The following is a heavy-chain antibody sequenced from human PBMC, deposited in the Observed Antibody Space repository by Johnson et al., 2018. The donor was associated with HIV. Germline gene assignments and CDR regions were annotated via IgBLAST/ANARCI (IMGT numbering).Heavy chain of an antibody. Sequence: QVQLVESGGGVVQPGRSLRLSCAASGFTFITYAMNWVRQAPGKGLQWVAVISYDGSNKFYADSVKGRFTISRDNSKNTLHLQMNKLRAEDTAVFFCASQVRGLRLGVDAFDIWGQGTMVTVSS. V-gene: IGHV3-30-3*01. CDR3: ASQVRGLRLGVDAFDI. CDR1: GFTFITYA. J-gene: IGHJ3*02. CDR2: ISYDGSNK. D-gene: IGHD3-16*01.